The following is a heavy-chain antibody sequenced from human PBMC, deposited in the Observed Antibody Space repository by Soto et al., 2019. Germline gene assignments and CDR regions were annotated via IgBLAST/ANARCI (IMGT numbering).Heavy chain of an antibody. CDR2: INSDGSST. D-gene: IGHD3-22*01. CDR1: AFTFSSYW. CDR3: ARDIRRGTMIVERGYYYYGMDV. Sequence: PGGSLRLSCAASAFTFSSYWMHWVRQAPGKGLVWVSRINSDGSSTSYADSVKGRFTISRDNAKNTLYLQMNSLRAEDTAVYYCARDIRRGTMIVERGYYYYGMDVWGQGTTVTV. V-gene: IGHV3-74*01. J-gene: IGHJ6*02.